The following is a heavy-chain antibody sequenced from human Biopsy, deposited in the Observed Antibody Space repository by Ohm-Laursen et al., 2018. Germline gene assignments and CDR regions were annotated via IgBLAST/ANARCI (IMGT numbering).Heavy chain of an antibody. CDR1: GGSISSDY. V-gene: IGHV4-59*01. J-gene: IGHJ6*02. Sequence: GTLSLTCTVSGGSISSDYWSWIRQTPGKGLEWIGYIYYSGSTNYNPSLKSRVTISVDTTKNQFSLRLNSVTAADTAVYYCARATNSTGWPYYYFYGMDVWGQGTTVTVSS. D-gene: IGHD2/OR15-2a*01. CDR2: IYYSGST. CDR3: ARATNSTGWPYYYFYGMDV.